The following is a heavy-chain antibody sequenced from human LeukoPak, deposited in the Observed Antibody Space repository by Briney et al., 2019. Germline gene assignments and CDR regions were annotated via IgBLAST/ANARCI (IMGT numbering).Heavy chain of an antibody. Sequence: GGSLRLSCAASGFTFSDYYMSWIRQAPGKGLEWVSYISSSGSTIYYADSVKGRFTISRDNARNSLSLQMNSLRAEDTAVYYCARAGQAARAAGLNFDPWSQGTLVTVSS. V-gene: IGHV3-11*04. J-gene: IGHJ5*02. CDR3: ARAGQAARAAGLNFDP. CDR1: GFTFSDYY. CDR2: ISSSGSTI. D-gene: IGHD2-15*01.